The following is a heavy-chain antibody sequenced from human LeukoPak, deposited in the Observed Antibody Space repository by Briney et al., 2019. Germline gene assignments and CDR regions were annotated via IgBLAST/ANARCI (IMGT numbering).Heavy chain of an antibody. CDR3: AKERGGYFIDY. Sequence: PGGSLRLSCAASGFTFSSQVMSWVRQAPGKGLEWVSAISGSGGSTYYADSVKGRFTISRDNSKNTLYLQMNSLRVEDTAVYHCAKERGGYFIDYWGQGTLVTVSS. V-gene: IGHV3-23*01. CDR1: GFTFSSQV. J-gene: IGHJ4*02. D-gene: IGHD5-24*01. CDR2: ISGSGGST.